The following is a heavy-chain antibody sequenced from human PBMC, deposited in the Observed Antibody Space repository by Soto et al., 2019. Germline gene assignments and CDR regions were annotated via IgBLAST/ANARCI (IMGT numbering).Heavy chain of an antibody. CDR1: GFTFSSYG. Sequence: PGGSLRLSCAASGFTFSSYGMHWVRQAPGKGLEWVAVISYDGSNKYYADSVKGRFTISRDNSKNTLYLQMNSLRAEDTAVYYCAKTLSRGYCTNGVCVNAGGPDYWGQGTLVTVSS. CDR2: ISYDGSNK. CDR3: AKTLSRGYCTNGVCVNAGGPDY. V-gene: IGHV3-30*18. J-gene: IGHJ4*02. D-gene: IGHD2-8*01.